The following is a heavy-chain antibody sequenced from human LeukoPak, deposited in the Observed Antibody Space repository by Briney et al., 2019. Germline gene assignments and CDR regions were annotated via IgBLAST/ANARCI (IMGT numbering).Heavy chain of an antibody. CDR1: GFTFSSYG. CDR3: ARDAHYVWGSYRYSFLDY. CDR2: IWYDGSNK. J-gene: IGHJ4*02. Sequence: GGSLRLSCAASGFTFSSYGMHWVRQAPGKGLEWVAVIWYDGSNKYYADSVKGRFTISRDNSKNALYLQMNSLRAEDTAVYYCARDAHYVWGSYRYSFLDYWGQGTLVTVSS. D-gene: IGHD3-16*02. V-gene: IGHV3-33*08.